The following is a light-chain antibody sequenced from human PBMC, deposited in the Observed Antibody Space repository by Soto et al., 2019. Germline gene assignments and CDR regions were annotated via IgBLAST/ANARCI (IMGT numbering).Light chain of an antibody. CDR1: SNDVGAYNF. J-gene: IGLJ1*01. V-gene: IGLV2-14*01. CDR3: TSYTTSNTPYV. Sequence: QSVLTQPASLSGSPGQSITVSCSGTSNDVGAYNFVSWYQVHPGRAPKLIISEVTVRPSGISHRFSGSKSGNPASLTISGLQAEDEADYYCTSYTTSNTPYVFGSGTKVTVL. CDR2: EVT.